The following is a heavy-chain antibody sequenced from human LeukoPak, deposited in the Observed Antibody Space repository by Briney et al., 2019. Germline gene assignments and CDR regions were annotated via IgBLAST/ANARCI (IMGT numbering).Heavy chain of an antibody. V-gene: IGHV3-48*01. J-gene: IGHJ6*04. CDR2: ISSSSSTI. D-gene: IGHD3-10*02. CDR3: AELGITMIGGV. Sequence: GSLRLSCAASGFTFSSYSMNWVRQAPGKGLEWVSYISSSSSTIYYADSVKGRFTISRDNAKNSLYLQMNSLRAEDTAVYYCAELGITMIGGVWGKGTTVTISS. CDR1: GFTFSSYS.